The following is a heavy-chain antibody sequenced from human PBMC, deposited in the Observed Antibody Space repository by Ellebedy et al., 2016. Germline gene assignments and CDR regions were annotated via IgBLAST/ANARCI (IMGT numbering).Heavy chain of an antibody. CDR3: AKGMIAAARTLGAFDI. D-gene: IGHD6-13*01. V-gene: IGHV3-33*06. CDR2: IWYDGSNK. Sequence: GESLKISXAASGFTFSSYGMHWVRQAPGKGLEWVAVIWYDGSNKYYADSVKGRFTISRDNSKNTLYLQMNSLRAEDTAVYYCAKGMIAAARTLGAFDIWGQGTMVTVSS. J-gene: IGHJ3*02. CDR1: GFTFSSYG.